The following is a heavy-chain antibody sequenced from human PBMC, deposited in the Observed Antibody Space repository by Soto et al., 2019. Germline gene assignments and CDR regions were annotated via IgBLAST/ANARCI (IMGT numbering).Heavy chain of an antibody. CDR3: ARTNYHFDP. J-gene: IGHJ5*02. CDR2: INSDGSST. V-gene: IGHV3-74*01. D-gene: IGHD2-2*01. CDR1: GFTFSGYR. Sequence: GGSLRLSCAASGFTFSGYRMHWVRQAPGKGLVWVSRINSDGSSTDYADSVRGRFTISRDNAKNTLHLQMDSLRAEDTAVYHCARTNYHFDPWGQGTPVTVSS.